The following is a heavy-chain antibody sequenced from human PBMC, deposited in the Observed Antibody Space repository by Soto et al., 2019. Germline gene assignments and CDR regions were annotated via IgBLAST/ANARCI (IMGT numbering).Heavy chain of an antibody. CDR1: GDSVSSNSAG. CDR2: TYYKSKWYY. CDR3: AEGSWADVIGHYSMDV. V-gene: IGHV6-1*01. D-gene: IGHD3-10*01. Sequence: SQTLSLTCDISGDSVSSNSAGWNWIRQTPSRGLEWLGRTYYKSKWYYTYAASVKSRITVSPDTSKNQFFLQLTSVTPEDPAVYYFAEGSWADVIGHYSMDVWEKGTPITVSS. J-gene: IGHJ6*03.